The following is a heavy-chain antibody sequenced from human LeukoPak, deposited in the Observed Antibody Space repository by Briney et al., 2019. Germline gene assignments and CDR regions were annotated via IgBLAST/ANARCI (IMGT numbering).Heavy chain of an antibody. V-gene: IGHV1-69*13. D-gene: IGHD2-2*01. CDR2: IIPIFGTA. Sequence: SVKVSCKASGGTLSSYAISWVRQAPGQGLEWMGGIIPIFGTANYAQKFQGRVTITADESTSTAYMELSSLRSEDTAVYYCASPIPPCSSTSCWHYYYYGMDVWGQGTTVTVSS. J-gene: IGHJ6*02. CDR3: ASPIPPCSSTSCWHYYYYGMDV. CDR1: GGTLSSYA.